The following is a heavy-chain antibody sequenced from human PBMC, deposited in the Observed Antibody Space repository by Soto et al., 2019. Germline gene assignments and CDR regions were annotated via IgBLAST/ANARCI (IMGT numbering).Heavy chain of an antibody. J-gene: IGHJ4*02. CDR2: IYYSGST. CDR1: GGSISSSSYY. Sequence: SETLSLTCTVSGGSISSSSYYWGWIRQPPGKGLEWIGSIYYSGSTYYNPSLKSRVTISVDTSKNQFSLKLSSVTAADTAVYYCARSSWARGPPYWGQGTLVTVS. CDR3: ARSSWARGPPY. V-gene: IGHV4-39*01. D-gene: IGHD6-13*01.